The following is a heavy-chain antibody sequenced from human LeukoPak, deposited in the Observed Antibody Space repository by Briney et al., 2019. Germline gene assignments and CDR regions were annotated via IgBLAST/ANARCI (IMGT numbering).Heavy chain of an antibody. J-gene: IGHJ6*03. Sequence: SETLSLTCTVSSGSISGYYWSWIRQPPGKGLEWIGYIHYSGSTNYNPSLKSRVTMSVDTSKNQFSLKLSSVTAADTAVYYCARETSQKGAHYMDVWGKGTTVTISS. CDR2: IHYSGST. D-gene: IGHD3-16*01. V-gene: IGHV4-59*12. CDR1: SGSISGYY. CDR3: ARETSQKGAHYMDV.